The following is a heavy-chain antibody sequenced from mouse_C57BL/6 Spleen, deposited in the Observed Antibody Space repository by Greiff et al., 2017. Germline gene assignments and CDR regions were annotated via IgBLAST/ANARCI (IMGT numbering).Heavy chain of an antibody. CDR1: GYTFTGYW. V-gene: IGHV1-9*01. CDR3: ARSSPYYYGSSYGGFAY. J-gene: IGHJ3*01. CDR2: ILPGSGST. Sequence: VQLQESGAELMKPGASVKLSCKATGYTFTGYWIEWVKQRPGHGLEWIGEILPGSGSTNYNEKFKGKATFTADTSSNTAYMQLSSLTTEDSAIYYCARSSPYYYGSSYGGFAYWGQGTLVTVSA. D-gene: IGHD1-1*01.